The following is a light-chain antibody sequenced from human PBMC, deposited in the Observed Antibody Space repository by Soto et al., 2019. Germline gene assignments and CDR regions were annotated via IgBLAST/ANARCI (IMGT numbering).Light chain of an antibody. J-gene: IGKJ4*01. CDR3: QQSGKSFPLT. Sequence: EIVLTQSPGTLSLSPGERATLSCRASQSVSSNYLAWYQQKPGQAPKLLIYGASSRATGIPDRFSGSGSGTDFILTISRLEPDDFAMYYCQQSGKSFPLTFGGGTKLEI. V-gene: IGKV3-20*01. CDR2: GAS. CDR1: QSVSSNY.